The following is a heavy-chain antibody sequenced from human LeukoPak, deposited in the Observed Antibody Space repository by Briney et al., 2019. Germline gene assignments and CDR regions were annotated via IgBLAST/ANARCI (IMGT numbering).Heavy chain of an antibody. Sequence: PGGSLRLSCVASGLTFSNYGMHWVRQAPGKGLEWVAFIQFDGGDIFYADSVKGRFTISRDNSKNTLFLQMNSLRTDDTAMYYCARESPYSGSYFDAFDIWGQGTMVTVSS. CDR3: ARESPYSGSYFDAFDI. D-gene: IGHD1-26*01. J-gene: IGHJ3*02. CDR2: IQFDGGDI. CDR1: GLTFSNYG. V-gene: IGHV3-30*02.